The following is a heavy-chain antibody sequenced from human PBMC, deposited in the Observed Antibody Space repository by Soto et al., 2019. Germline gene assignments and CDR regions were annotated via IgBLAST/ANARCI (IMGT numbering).Heavy chain of an antibody. Sequence: ASVKVSCKASGYTFTSYGISWLRQAPGQGLEWMGWISAYNGNTNYAQKLQGRVTMTTDTSTSTAYMELGSLRSDDTAVYYCARGYYYGSGSYYNPDAFDIWGQGTMVTVSS. V-gene: IGHV1-18*04. CDR3: ARGYYYGSGSYYNPDAFDI. CDR1: GYTFTSYG. J-gene: IGHJ3*02. D-gene: IGHD3-10*01. CDR2: ISAYNGNT.